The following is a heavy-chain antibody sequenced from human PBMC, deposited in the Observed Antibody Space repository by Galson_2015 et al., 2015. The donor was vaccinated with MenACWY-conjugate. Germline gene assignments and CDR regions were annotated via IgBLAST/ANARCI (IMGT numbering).Heavy chain of an antibody. Sequence: SETLSLTCAVYGGSFTDYYWSWIRQPPGKGLEWIGEITQSGRTNYNPSLKSRVTISVDTSNNQYSLKLRSVTAADTAVYYCAILTLVSGGFDIWGQGTMVTVSS. J-gene: IGHJ3*02. CDR2: ITQSGRT. CDR3: AILTLVSGGFDI. D-gene: IGHD3-9*01. V-gene: IGHV4-34*01. CDR1: GGSFTDYY.